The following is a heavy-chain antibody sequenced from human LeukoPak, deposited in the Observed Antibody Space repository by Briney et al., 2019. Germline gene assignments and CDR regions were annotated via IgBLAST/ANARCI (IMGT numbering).Heavy chain of an antibody. V-gene: IGHV4-59*01. J-gene: IGHJ4*02. CDR2: IYFSGST. CDR3: ARLAILTSSYYYFDY. Sequence: PSETLSLTCTVSGDCINSYYWSWIRQPPGKGLEWIGYIYFSGSTNYSPSLKSRLTISVDTSKNQFSLSLTSVTAADTAIYYCARLAILTSSYYYFDYWGQGTLVTVSS. D-gene: IGHD3-9*01. CDR1: GDCINSYY.